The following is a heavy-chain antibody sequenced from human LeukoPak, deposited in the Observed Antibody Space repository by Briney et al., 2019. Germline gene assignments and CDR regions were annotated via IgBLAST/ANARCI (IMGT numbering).Heavy chain of an antibody. V-gene: IGHV1-69*04. Sequence: SVKVSCKASGGTFSSYAISWVRQAPGQGLEWMGRIIPILGIANYAQKFQGRVTITADKSTSTAYMELSSLRSEDTAVYYCARDGDSGSYSGAFDIWGQGTMVTVSS. D-gene: IGHD1-26*01. CDR1: GGTFSSYA. CDR3: ARDGDSGSYSGAFDI. CDR2: IIPILGIA. J-gene: IGHJ3*02.